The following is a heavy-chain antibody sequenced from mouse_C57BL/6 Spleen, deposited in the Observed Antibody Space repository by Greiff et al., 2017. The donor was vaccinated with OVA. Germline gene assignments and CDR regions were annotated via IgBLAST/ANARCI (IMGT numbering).Heavy chain of an antibody. CDR3: TREITTVVSYYAMDY. D-gene: IGHD1-1*01. V-gene: IGHV5-9-1*02. CDR2: ISSGGDYI. J-gene: IGHJ4*01. Sequence: EVKLMESREGLVKPGGSLKLSCAASGFTFSSYAMSWVRQTPEKRLEWVAYISSGGDYIYYADTVKGRFTISRDNARNTLYLQMSSLKSEDTAMYYCTREITTVVSYYAMDYWGQGTSVTVSS. CDR1: GFTFSSYA.